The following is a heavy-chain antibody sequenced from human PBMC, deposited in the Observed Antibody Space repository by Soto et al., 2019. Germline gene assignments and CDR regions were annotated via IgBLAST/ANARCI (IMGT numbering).Heavy chain of an antibody. CDR2: TDYRGIT. D-gene: IGHD3-16*01. CDR3: ARTALGGGY. CDR1: GDSVTSYHHY. V-gene: IGHV4-61*01. Sequence: SETLSLTCTVSGDSVTSYHHYWSWIRQPPGKGLEWIGYTDYRGITNYNPSLKSRVTITVDKSRNQFSLMLNSVTFGDTAVYYCARTALGGGYWGQGTLVTVYS. J-gene: IGHJ4*02.